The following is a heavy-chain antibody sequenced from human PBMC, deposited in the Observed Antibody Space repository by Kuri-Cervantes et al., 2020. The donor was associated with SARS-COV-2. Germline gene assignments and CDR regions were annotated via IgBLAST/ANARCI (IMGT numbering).Heavy chain of an antibody. Sequence: ESLKISCTVSGYSISSGYYWGWIRQPPGKGLEWIGSIYRSGSTYYNPSLKSRVTISVDTSKNQFSLKLSSVTAADTAVYYCARRNLRFLAGGYYFDYWGQGTLVTVSS. CDR3: ARRNLRFLAGGYYFDY. D-gene: IGHD3-3*01. CDR1: GYSISSGYY. CDR2: IYRSGST. V-gene: IGHV4-38-2*02. J-gene: IGHJ4*02.